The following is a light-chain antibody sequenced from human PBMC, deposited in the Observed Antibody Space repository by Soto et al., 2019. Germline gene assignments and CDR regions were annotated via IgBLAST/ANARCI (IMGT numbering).Light chain of an antibody. V-gene: IGLV2-18*01. J-gene: IGLJ1*01. CDR2: EVS. CDR1: SSDVGIYNR. CDR3: SLYTSSSTYV. Sequence: HSVLTQPPSVSGSPGQSVTISCTGTSSDVGIYNRVSWYQQPPGTAPKLMIYEVSNRPSGVPDRFSGSKSGNTASLTISGLQAEDEADYYCSLYTSSSTYVFGTGTKVTV.